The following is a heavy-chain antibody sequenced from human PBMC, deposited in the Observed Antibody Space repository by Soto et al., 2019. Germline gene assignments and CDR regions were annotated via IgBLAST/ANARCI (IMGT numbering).Heavy chain of an antibody. CDR1: GFTFSDYY. J-gene: IGHJ6*03. D-gene: IGHD3-16*01. V-gene: IGHV3-11*01. CDR2: ISSSGSTI. CDR3: ARDDDGLGADYIWGYHPYYYYYMDV. Sequence: GGSLRLSCAASGFTFSDYYMSWIRQAPGKGLEWVSYISSSGSTIYYADSVKGRFTISRDNAKNSLYLQMNSLRAEDTAVYYCARDDDGLGADYIWGYHPYYYYYMDVWGKGTTVTVSS.